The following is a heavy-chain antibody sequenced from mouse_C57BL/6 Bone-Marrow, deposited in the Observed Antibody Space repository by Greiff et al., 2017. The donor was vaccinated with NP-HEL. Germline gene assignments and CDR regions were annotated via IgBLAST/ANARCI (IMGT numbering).Heavy chain of an antibody. V-gene: IGHV5-12*01. CDR1: GFTFSDYY. D-gene: IGHD2-3*01. Sequence: EVQLVESGGGLVQPGGSLKLSCAASGFTFSDYYMYWVRQTPEQRLEWVAYISPGGGSTYYPDTVKGRSPLSRDNAKNTPYRQMSLRKFEDTSMYYGARHDGYYVDYWGKGTTLTVSS. CDR2: ISPGGGST. J-gene: IGHJ2*01. CDR3: ARHDGYYVDY.